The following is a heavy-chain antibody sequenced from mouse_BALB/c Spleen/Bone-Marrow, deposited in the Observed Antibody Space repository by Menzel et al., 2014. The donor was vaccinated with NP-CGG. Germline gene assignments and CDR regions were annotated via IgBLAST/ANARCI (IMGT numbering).Heavy chain of an antibody. D-gene: IGHD1-1*01. CDR3: ARRGYYYGSSYVDY. V-gene: IGHV1-80*01. CDR2: IYPGDGDT. CDR1: GYAFSSYW. J-gene: IGHJ2*01. Sequence: QVQLQQPGAELVRPGSSVKISCEASGYAFSSYWMNWVKQRPGQGLEWIGQIYPGDGDTNYNGKFKGKATLTADKSSSTAYMQLSSLTSEDSAVYFCARRGYYYGSSYVDYWGQGTTLTVSS.